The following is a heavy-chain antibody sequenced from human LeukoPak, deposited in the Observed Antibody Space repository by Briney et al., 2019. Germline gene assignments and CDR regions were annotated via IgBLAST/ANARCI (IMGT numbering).Heavy chain of an antibody. CDR2: ISGSGSST. CDR1: GIAFSRFA. J-gene: IGHJ4*02. CDR3: AKDRSTTVTMYYFDY. V-gene: IGHV3-23*01. Sequence: GGSLRLSCAASGIAFSRFAMSWVRQAPGKGLEWVSAISGSGSSTYYADSVKDRFTISRDNSKNTLYLQMNSLRADDTALYYCAKDRSTTVTMYYFDYWGQGALVTVSS. D-gene: IGHD4-11*01.